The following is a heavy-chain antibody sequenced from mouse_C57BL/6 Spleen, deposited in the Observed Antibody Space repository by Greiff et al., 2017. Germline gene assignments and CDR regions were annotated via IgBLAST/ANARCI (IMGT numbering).Heavy chain of an antibody. V-gene: IGHV5-12*01. J-gene: IGHJ2*01. Sequence: EVKLVESGGGLVQPGGSLKLSCAASGFTFSDYYMYWVRQTPEKRLEWVAYISNGGGSTYYPDNVKGRFTISRDNAKNTLYLRMSRLKSEDTAMYYCARRGYGSSYFDFWGQGTTLTVSS. CDR3: ARRGYGSSYFDF. CDR1: GFTFSDYY. D-gene: IGHD1-1*01. CDR2: ISNGGGST.